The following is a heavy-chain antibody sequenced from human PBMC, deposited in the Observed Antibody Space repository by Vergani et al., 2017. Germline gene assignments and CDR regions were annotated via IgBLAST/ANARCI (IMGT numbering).Heavy chain of an antibody. CDR3: ARINYYGSSGYSLTRWHNWFDP. J-gene: IGHJ5*02. CDR1: GFIFSHYW. D-gene: IGHD3-22*01. Sequence: VQPVESGGGLVQPGGSLRLSCAASGFIFSHYWMSWVRQAPGKGLEWVANINQDGSEKYYVDSVKGRFTISRDNAKNSLYLQMNSLRAEDTALYYCARINYYGSSGYSLTRWHNWFDPWGQGTLITFSS. CDR2: INQDGSEK. V-gene: IGHV3-7*01.